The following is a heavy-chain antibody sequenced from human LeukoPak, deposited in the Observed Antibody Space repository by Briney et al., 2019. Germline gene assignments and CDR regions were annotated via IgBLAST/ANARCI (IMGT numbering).Heavy chain of an antibody. CDR3: AKGGSSSWYYFDY. D-gene: IGHD2-15*01. CDR1: GFTFSSYA. V-gene: IGHV3-23*01. Sequence: PGGSLRLSCAASGFTFSSYAMIWVHQAPGKGLEWVSTITGGGDNTFYADSVTGRFTISRDNSKNTLYLQMNSLRAEDTAVYYCAKGGSSSWYYFDYWGQGTLVTGSS. CDR2: ITGGGDNT. J-gene: IGHJ4*02.